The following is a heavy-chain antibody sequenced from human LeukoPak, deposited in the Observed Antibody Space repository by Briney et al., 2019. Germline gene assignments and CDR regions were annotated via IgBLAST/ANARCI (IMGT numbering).Heavy chain of an antibody. D-gene: IGHD6-13*01. CDR1: RFTFSSYA. J-gene: IGHJ4*02. Sequence: TGGSLRLSCAASRFTFSSYAMTWVRQAPGKGLEWVSAVSGSGDTTYYADSVKGRFTISRDNSKNTLYLQMNSLRAEDTAVYYCAKDSYNSSWVFDYWGQGTLVTVSS. CDR2: VSGSGDTT. CDR3: AKDSYNSSWVFDY. V-gene: IGHV3-23*01.